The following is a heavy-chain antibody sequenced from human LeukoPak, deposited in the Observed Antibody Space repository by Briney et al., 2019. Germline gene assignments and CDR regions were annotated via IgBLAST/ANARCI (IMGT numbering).Heavy chain of an antibody. CDR2: ISSSSSTI. Sequence: PGGSLRLSCGASGFTFSSYAMDWVRQAPGKGLEWVSYISSSSSTIYYADSVKGRFTISRDNAKNSLYLQMNSLRDEDTAVYYCARDRTYYYDSSGYYDYWGQGTLVTVSS. J-gene: IGHJ4*02. D-gene: IGHD3-22*01. V-gene: IGHV3-48*02. CDR1: GFTFSSYA. CDR3: ARDRTYYYDSSGYYDY.